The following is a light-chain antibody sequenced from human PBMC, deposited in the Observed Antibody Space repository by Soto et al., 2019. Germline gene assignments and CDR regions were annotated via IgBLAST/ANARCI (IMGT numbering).Light chain of an antibody. J-gene: IGLJ1*01. CDR3: QSYDSSLSGYV. CDR2: DNN. V-gene: IGLV1-40*01. Sequence: VLTQPPSVSGAPGQRVTISCTGSNSNIGADYDVHWYQQFPGTAPKLLIYDNNKRPSGVPDRFSGSKSGTSASLAITGLQAEDEADYYCQSYDSSLSGYVFGTGTKVTVL. CDR1: NSNIGADYD.